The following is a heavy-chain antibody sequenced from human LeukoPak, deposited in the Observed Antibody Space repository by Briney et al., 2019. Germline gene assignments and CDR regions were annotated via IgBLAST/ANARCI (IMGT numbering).Heavy chain of an antibody. CDR3: ARASPIYGAYYYYYMDV. J-gene: IGHJ6*03. Sequence: SVKVSCKASGGTFSSYAISWVRQAPGQGLEWMGGIIPIFGTANYAQKFQGRVTITADESTSTAYMELSSLGSEDTAVYYCARASPIYGAYYYYYMDVWGKGTTVTVSS. CDR2: IIPIFGTA. CDR1: GGTFSSYA. D-gene: IGHD3-3*01. V-gene: IGHV1-69*13.